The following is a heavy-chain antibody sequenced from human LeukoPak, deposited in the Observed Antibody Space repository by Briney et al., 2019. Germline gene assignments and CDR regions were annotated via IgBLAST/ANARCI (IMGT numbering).Heavy chain of an antibody. V-gene: IGHV4-4*07. CDR2: IYTSGST. D-gene: IGHD6-6*01. CDR3: ARESYSTSYLFDF. CDR1: GDSISGYY. Sequence: SETLSLTCTVSGDSISGYYWSWIRQPAGKGLEWIGRIYTSGSTNYNPSLKSRVTMSVDTSKNQISLKVNSVTAADTAVYYCARESYSTSYLFDFWGQGTLVTVSS. J-gene: IGHJ4*02.